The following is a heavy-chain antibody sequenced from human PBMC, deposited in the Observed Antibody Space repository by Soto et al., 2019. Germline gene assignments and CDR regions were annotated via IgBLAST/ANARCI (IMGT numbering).Heavy chain of an antibody. Sequence: PSETLSLTCTVSGGSVSSGSYYWSWIRQPPGKGLEWIGYIYYSGSTNYNPSLKSRVTISVDTSKNQFSLKLSSVTAADTAVYYCARVNDYGDQGNYFGYWGQGTLVTVSS. V-gene: IGHV4-61*01. CDR1: GGSVSSGSYY. CDR2: IYYSGST. D-gene: IGHD4-17*01. J-gene: IGHJ4*02. CDR3: ARVNDYGDQGNYFGY.